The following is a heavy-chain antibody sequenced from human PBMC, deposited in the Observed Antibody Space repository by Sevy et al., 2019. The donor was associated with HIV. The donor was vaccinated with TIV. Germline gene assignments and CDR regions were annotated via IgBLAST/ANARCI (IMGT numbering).Heavy chain of an antibody. D-gene: IGHD6-13*01. J-gene: IGHJ6*02. Sequence: ASVKVSCKASGGTFSSYAISWVRQAPGQGLEWMGGIIPIFGTANYAQKFQGRVTVTADESTGTAYMELSSLRSEDTAVYYCARDFAAAAGHPYYYGMDVWGQGTTVTVSS. CDR1: GGTFSSYA. V-gene: IGHV1-69*13. CDR2: IIPIFGTA. CDR3: ARDFAAAAGHPYYYGMDV.